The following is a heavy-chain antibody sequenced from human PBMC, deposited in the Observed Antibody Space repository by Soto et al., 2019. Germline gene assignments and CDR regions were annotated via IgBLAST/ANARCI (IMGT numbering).Heavy chain of an antibody. V-gene: IGHV4-39*01. J-gene: IGHJ6*02. CDR2: MFYSGLT. Sequence: PSETLSLTCSVSGYSVTSSDYYWAWIRQPPGKGLEWIGSMFYSGLTYYNPSLKSRGTLSVDTSKNQFSVRLNSVTAADTAVYYCAPLSVSLSGPYGIHVWRQGTTVTVSS. CDR1: GYSVTSSDYY. CDR3: APLSVSLSGPYGIHV. D-gene: IGHD2-15*01.